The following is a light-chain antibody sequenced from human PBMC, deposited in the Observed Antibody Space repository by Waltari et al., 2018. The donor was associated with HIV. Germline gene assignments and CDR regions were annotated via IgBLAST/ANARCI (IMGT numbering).Light chain of an antibody. Sequence: QSVLTQPPSASGTPGQRVTISCSGSTSTIGSNTLNWYQQLPGTAPKLLFYSDNQRPSGVPDRFSGSKSGTSASLAISGLQSEDEADYYCAAWDDSLNGWVFGGGTKLTVL. CDR1: TSTIGSNT. CDR3: AAWDDSLNGWV. CDR2: SDN. V-gene: IGLV1-44*01. J-gene: IGLJ3*02.